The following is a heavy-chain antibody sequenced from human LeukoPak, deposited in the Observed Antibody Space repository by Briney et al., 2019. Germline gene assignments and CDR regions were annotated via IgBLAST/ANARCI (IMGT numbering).Heavy chain of an antibody. Sequence: SVKVSCKASGGTFSNYAISWVRQAPGQGLEWMGRIIPIFGTTNYAQKFQGRVTITTDESTSTAYMELSSLRSEDTAVYYCARSEQQLVNFDYWGQGTLVTVSS. CDR1: GGTFSNYA. CDR2: IIPIFGTT. D-gene: IGHD6-13*01. CDR3: ARSEQQLVNFDY. V-gene: IGHV1-69*05. J-gene: IGHJ4*02.